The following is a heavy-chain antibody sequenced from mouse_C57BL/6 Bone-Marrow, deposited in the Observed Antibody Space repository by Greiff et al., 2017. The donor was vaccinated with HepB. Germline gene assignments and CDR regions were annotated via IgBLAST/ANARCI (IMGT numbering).Heavy chain of an antibody. CDR1: GFTFSDYG. Sequence: EVKLVESGGGLVKPEGSLKLSCAASGFTFSDYGMHWVRQAPEKGLEWVAYISSGSSTIYYADTVKGRFTISRDNAKNTLFLQMTSLRSEDTAMYYCARSGYYGSSCGFAYWGQGTLVTVAA. CDR3: ARSGYYGSSCGFAY. D-gene: IGHD1-1*01. J-gene: IGHJ3*01. V-gene: IGHV5-17*01. CDR2: ISSGSSTI.